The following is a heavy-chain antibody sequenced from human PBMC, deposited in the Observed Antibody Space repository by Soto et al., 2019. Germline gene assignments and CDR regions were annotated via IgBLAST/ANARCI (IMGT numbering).Heavy chain of an antibody. J-gene: IGHJ5*02. CDR2: IYYSGST. CDR1: GGSISSSSYY. Sequence: SETLSLTCTVSGGSISSSSYYWGWIRQPPGKGLEWIGSIYYSGSTYYNPSLKSRVTISVDTSKNQFSLKLSSVTAADTAVYYCARHEEGYCSGGSCYASYSWFDPWGQGTLVTVSS. V-gene: IGHV4-39*01. D-gene: IGHD2-15*01. CDR3: ARHEEGYCSGGSCYASYSWFDP.